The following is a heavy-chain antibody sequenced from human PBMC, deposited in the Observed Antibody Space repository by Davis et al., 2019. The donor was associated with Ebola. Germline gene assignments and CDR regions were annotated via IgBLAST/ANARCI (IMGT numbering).Heavy chain of an antibody. Sequence: GGSLRLSCQGSGYSFANYWIGWVRQMPGKGLEWMGMIYPGDSDTRFSPSFRGQVSISADKSISTAYLQWSSLKASDTAMFYCARRDASGWYYFDYWGQGTLVTVSS. J-gene: IGHJ4*02. CDR3: ARRDASGWYYFDY. CDR1: GYSFANYW. V-gene: IGHV5-51*01. CDR2: IYPGDSDT. D-gene: IGHD6-19*01.